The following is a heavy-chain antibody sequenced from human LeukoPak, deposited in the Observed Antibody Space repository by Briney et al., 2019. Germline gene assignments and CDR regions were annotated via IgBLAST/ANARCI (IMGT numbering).Heavy chain of an antibody. CDR1: GYTFTSCD. Sequence: ASVKVSCKASGYTFTSCDINWVRQATARGREWMGWMNPNSGNTGYGQSFQGRITMTRDISIGTAYMELSNLTSEDTAIYYCTRGSSGRRDNWGQGTLVTVSA. D-gene: IGHD6-19*01. V-gene: IGHV1-8*01. J-gene: IGHJ4*02. CDR3: TRGSSGRRDN. CDR2: MNPNSGNT.